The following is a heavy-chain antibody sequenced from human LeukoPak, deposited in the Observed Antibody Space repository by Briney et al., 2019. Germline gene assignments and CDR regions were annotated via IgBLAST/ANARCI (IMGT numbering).Heavy chain of an antibody. D-gene: IGHD2-2*03. Sequence: PSETLSLTCTVSGGSISSGGYYWSWLRQPPGKGLEWIGYMYHSGSTYYNPSLMCRVTISVDRSKNQFSLKLSSVTAADTAVYYCARDPGLDLVVVPAALGAFDIWGQGTMVTVSS. V-gene: IGHV4-30-2*01. J-gene: IGHJ3*02. CDR3: ARDPGLDLVVVPAALGAFDI. CDR1: GGSISSGGYY. CDR2: MYHSGST.